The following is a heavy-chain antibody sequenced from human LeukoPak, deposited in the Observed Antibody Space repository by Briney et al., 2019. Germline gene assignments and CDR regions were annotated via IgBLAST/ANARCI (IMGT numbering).Heavy chain of an antibody. V-gene: IGHV4-38-2*02. CDR2: IYHSGST. D-gene: IGHD2-2*02. CDR3: ARAFGYQLLYDY. J-gene: IGHJ4*02. CDR1: GYSISSGYY. Sequence: KPSETLSLTCTVSGYSISSGYYWGWIRQPPGKGLEWIGSIYHSGSTYYNPSLKSRVTISVDTSKNQFSLKLSSVTAADTAVYYCARAFGYQLLYDYWGQGTLVTVSS.